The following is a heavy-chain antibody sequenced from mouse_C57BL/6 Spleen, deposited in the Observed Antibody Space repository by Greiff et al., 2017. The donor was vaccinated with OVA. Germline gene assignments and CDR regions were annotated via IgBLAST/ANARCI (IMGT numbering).Heavy chain of an antibody. CDR3: ARRDSSGYSFDY. V-gene: IGHV8-12*01. Sequence: QVTLKESGPGILQSSQTLSLTCSFSGFSLSTSGMGVSWIRQPSGKGLEWLAHIYWDDDKRYNPSLKSRLTISKDTSRNQVFLKITSVDTADTATYYCARRDSSGYSFDYWGQGTTLTVSS. CDR1: GFSLSTSGMG. D-gene: IGHD3-2*02. J-gene: IGHJ2*01. CDR2: IYWDDDK.